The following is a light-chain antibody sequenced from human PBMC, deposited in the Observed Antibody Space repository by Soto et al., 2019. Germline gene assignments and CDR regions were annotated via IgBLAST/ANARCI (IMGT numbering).Light chain of an antibody. V-gene: IGLV1-47*02. Sequence: QAVVTQPPSASGTPGQRVTISCSGSSSNIGSNYVYWYQQLPGTAPKLLIYSNNQRPSGVPDRFSGSKSGTSASLAISGLRSEDVADYYCAAWDDSLSGNVVFGGGTKLTVL. J-gene: IGLJ2*01. CDR2: SNN. CDR3: AAWDDSLSGNVV. CDR1: SSNIGSNY.